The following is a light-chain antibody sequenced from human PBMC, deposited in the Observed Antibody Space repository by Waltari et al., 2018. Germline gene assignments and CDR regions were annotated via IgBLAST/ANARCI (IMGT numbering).Light chain of an antibody. J-gene: IGKJ1*01. CDR2: KAS. V-gene: IGKV1-5*03. Sequence: MQMTQSPSTLSASVGARVTVTCRASQSINNWLGWYQQKPEKAPKLLIYKASTLESGVPSRFSGIGSGTEFTLTISSLQPDDFATYYCQQYNSYSPWTFGQGTKV. CDR1: QSINNW. CDR3: QQYNSYSPWT.